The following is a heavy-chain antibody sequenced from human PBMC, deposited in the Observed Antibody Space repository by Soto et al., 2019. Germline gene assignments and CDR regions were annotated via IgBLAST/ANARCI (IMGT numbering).Heavy chain of an antibody. CDR2: IYWDDDK. CDR3: VYRSEGAYGSGCDTGTFEP. J-gene: IGHJ5*02. CDR1: GFSLSTSGVG. D-gene: IGHD6-19*01. Sequence: QITLKESGPTRVKPTQTLTLTCTFSGFSLSTSGVGVGWIRQHPGKALEWLGIIYWDDDKRYTPYLQNRLTITKDTSKNQVVLTMTNMDPADTATYYCVYRSEGAYGSGCDTGTFEPWGQGTLVTVSS. V-gene: IGHV2-5*02.